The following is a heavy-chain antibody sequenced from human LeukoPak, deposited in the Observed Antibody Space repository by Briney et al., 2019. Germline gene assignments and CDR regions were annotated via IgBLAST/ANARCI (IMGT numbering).Heavy chain of an antibody. CDR3: AKDGPYYYDSSGPQGWGTFDY. V-gene: IGHV3-30*18. Sequence: GGSLRLSCAASGFTFSSYGMHWVRQAPVKGLEWVAVISYDGSNNYYADSVKGRLTIARDNYKSTLYLQMNSLRAEETAVYYCAKDGPYYYDSSGPQGWGTFDYWGQGTLVTVSS. J-gene: IGHJ4*02. D-gene: IGHD3-22*01. CDR2: ISYDGSNN. CDR1: GFTFSSYG.